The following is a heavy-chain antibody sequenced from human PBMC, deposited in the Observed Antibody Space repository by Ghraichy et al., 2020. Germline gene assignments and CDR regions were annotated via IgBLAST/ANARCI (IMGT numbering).Heavy chain of an antibody. CDR3: ARTRFDYYYDSSGYHTGAFDI. CDR2: ISYDGSNK. V-gene: IGHV3-30-3*01. J-gene: IGHJ3*02. D-gene: IGHD3-22*01. CDR1: GFTFSSYA. Sequence: GESLNISCAASGFTFSSYAMHWVRQAPGKGLEWVAVISYDGSNKYYADSVKGRFTISRDNSKNTLYLQMNSLRAEDTAVYYCARTRFDYYYDSSGYHTGAFDIWGQGTMVTVSS.